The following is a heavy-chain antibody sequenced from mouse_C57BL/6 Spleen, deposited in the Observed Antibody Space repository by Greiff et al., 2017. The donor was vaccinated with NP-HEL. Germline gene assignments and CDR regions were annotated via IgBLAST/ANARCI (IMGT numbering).Heavy chain of an antibody. CDR2: IYPGNIDT. CDR1: GYTFNSYW. Sequence: VQLQQSGTVLARPGASVKMSFKTSGYTFNSYWMHWVNQRPGQGLEWIGAIYPGNIDTSYNQKFKGKAKLTAVTSASTACMKLSSLTNEDSAVYNCTRENYDYGYLDAWGKGTTVNVAS. J-gene: IGHJ1*03. CDR3: TRENYDYGYLDA. V-gene: IGHV1-5*01. D-gene: IGHD2-4*01.